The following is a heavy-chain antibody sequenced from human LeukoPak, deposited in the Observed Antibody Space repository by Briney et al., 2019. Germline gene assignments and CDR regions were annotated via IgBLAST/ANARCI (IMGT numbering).Heavy chain of an antibody. V-gene: IGHV3-15*01. Sequence: GGSLRLSCAASGFTFSNAWMSWVRQAPGKGLEWVGRIKSKTDGGTTDYAAPVKGRFTISRDDSKNTLYLQINSLKTEDTAVYYCTAHIRGWYTYYFDYWGQGTLVTVPS. CDR2: IKSKTDGGTT. D-gene: IGHD6-19*01. CDR3: TAHIRGWYTYYFDY. J-gene: IGHJ4*02. CDR1: GFTFSNAW.